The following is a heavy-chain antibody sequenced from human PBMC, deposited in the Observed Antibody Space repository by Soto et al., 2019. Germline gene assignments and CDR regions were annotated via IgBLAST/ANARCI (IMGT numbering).Heavy chain of an antibody. Sequence: GASVKVSCKVSGYTLTELSMHCVRQAPGKGLEWMGGFDPEDGETIYAQKFQSRVTMTEDTSTDTAYMELSSLRSEDTAVYYCSFLDQGPYPSYFYTDVWPNATPVPV. CDR2: FDPEDGET. D-gene: IGHD1-1*01. V-gene: IGHV1-24*01. CDR3: SFLDQGPYPSYFYTDV. J-gene: IGHJ6*03. CDR1: GYTLTELS.